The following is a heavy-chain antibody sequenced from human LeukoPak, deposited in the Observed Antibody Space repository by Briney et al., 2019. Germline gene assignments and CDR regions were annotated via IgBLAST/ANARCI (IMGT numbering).Heavy chain of an antibody. CDR1: GLTLRSYV. CDR3: ARDVSQWLVPGDFDI. V-gene: IGHV3-23*01. J-gene: IGHJ3*02. CDR2: ISGGDST. D-gene: IGHD6-19*01. Sequence: PGGSLRLSCAASGLTLRSYVMHWVRQAPGKGLEWVSSISGGDSTYYADSVKGRFTISRDNSKNTMHLQLNILRAEDTAIYYCARDVSQWLVPGDFDIWGQGTMVTVSS.